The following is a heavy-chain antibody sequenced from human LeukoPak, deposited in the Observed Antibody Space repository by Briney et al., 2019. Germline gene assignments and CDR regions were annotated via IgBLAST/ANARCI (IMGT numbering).Heavy chain of an antibody. J-gene: IGHJ4*02. V-gene: IGHV3-11*01. CDR1: GFTFSDYY. D-gene: IGHD6-13*01. Sequence: GGSLRLSCAASGFTFSDYYMSWIRQAPGKGLEWVSYISSSGGTISHADSVKGRFTISRDNAKNSLYLQMNSLSAENTAVYYCARDLRGSSSWFFDHWGQGTLVTVSS. CDR2: ISSSGGTI. CDR3: ARDLRGSSSWFFDH.